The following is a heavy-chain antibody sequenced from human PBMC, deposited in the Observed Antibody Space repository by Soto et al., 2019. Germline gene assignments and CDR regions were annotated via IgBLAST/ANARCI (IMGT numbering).Heavy chain of an antibody. Sequence: GASVKVSCKASGGTFSSYTIIWVRQAPGQGLEWMGRIIPVLGIANYAQKFQGRVTMTTDTSTNTAYMELGSLRSDDTALYYCARESGGLEPWGQGTLVTVSS. J-gene: IGHJ5*02. CDR1: GGTFSSYT. CDR3: ARESGGLEP. CDR2: IIPVLGIA. V-gene: IGHV1-69*04.